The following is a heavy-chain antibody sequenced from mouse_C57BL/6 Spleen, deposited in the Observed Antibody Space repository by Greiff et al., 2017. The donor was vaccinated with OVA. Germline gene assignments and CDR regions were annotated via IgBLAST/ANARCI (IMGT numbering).Heavy chain of an antibody. V-gene: IGHV1-52*01. J-gene: IGHJ2*01. D-gene: IGHD2-1*01. CDR1: GYTFTSYW. Sequence: QVQLKQPGAELVRPGSSVKLSCKASGYTFTSYWMHWVKQRPIQGLEWIGNIDPSDSETHYNQKFKDKATLTVDKSSSTAYMQLSSLTSEDSAVYYCARGNSYAFDYWGQGTTLTVSS. CDR2: IDPSDSET. CDR3: ARGNSYAFDY.